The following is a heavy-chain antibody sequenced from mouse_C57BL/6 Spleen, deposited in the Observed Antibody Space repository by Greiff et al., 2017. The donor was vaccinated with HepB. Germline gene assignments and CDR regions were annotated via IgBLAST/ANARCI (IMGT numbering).Heavy chain of an antibody. V-gene: IGHV1-4*01. CDR3: VYGSIHWYFDV. D-gene: IGHD1-1*01. Sequence: VQLQQSGAELARPGASVKMSCKASGYTFTSYTMHWVKQRPGQGLEWIGYINPSSGYTKYNQKFKDKATLTADKSSSTAYMQLSSLTSEDSAGYYCVYGSIHWYFDVWGTGTTVTVSS. CDR2: INPSSGYT. CDR1: GYTFTSYT. J-gene: IGHJ1*03.